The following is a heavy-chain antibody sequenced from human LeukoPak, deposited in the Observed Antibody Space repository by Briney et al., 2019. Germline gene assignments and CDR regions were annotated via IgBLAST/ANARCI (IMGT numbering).Heavy chain of an antibody. D-gene: IGHD3-22*01. V-gene: IGHV1-46*01. J-gene: IGHJ3*02. CDR1: GYTFTSYS. CDR3: ARSYYERDAFDI. CDR2: INPSGGST. Sequence: ASAKVSCKASGYTFTSYSMHWVRQAPGQGLEWMGIINPSGGSTSYTQKFQGRVTMTRDTSTRTVYMELSSLRSEDTAVFYCARSYYERDAFDIWGQGTKVSVSS.